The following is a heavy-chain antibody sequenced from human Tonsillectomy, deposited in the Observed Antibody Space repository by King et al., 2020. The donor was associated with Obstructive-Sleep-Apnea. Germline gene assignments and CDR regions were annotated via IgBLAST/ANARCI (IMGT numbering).Heavy chain of an antibody. J-gene: IGHJ4*02. CDR2: IKTKTDDGTT. V-gene: IGHV3-15*01. CDR3: AAGKVAAYFDY. D-gene: IGHD6-19*01. CDR1: GFTFNDAW. Sequence: VQLVESGGGLVKPGGSLRLSCAASGFTFNDAWMSWVRQAPGKGLEWVGRIKTKTDDGTTDYAAPVKGRFTSSRDDSENVLYLQMSSLKTEDTAVYFCAAGKVAAYFDYWGQGTLVTVSS.